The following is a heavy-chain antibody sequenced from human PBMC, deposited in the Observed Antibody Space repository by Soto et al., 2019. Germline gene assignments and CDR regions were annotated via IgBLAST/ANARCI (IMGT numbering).Heavy chain of an antibody. CDR2: ISYSGST. CDR1: GGSMSSYY. V-gene: IGHV4-59*01. Sequence: SETLSLTCTVSGGSMSSYYWTWLRQSPGRGLEWIGYISYSGSTYYNPSLKSRVTISADTSKNQLSLRMNSMIAADTAVYYCARADPDASVGYWGQGTLVTVSS. D-gene: IGHD2-15*01. J-gene: IGHJ4*02. CDR3: ARADPDASVGY.